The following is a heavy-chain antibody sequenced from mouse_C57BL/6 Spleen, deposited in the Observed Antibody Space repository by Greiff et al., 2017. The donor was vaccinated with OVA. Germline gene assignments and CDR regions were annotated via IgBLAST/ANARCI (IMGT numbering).Heavy chain of an antibody. J-gene: IGHJ4*01. CDR2: IDPSDSYT. D-gene: IGHD3-2*02. V-gene: IGHV1-69*01. CDR1: GYTFTSYW. Sequence: QVQLQQPGAELVKPGASVKLSCKASGYTFTSYWMHWVKQRPGRGLEWIGEIDPSDSYTNYNQKFKGKSTLTVDKSSSTAYMQLSSLTSEDSAVYYCARRLPHAMDYWGQGTSVTVSS. CDR3: ARRLPHAMDY.